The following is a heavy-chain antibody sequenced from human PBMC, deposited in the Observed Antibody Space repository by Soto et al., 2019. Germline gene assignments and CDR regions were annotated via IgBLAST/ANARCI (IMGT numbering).Heavy chain of an antibody. V-gene: IGHV3-21*01. CDR2: ISSSSSYI. Sequence: PVGSLRLSCAASGFTFSSYSMNWVRQAPGKGLEWVSSISSSSSYIYYADSAKGRFTISRDNAKNSLYLQMNSLRAEDTAVYYCARSYSSGFDYWGQGTLVTVSS. J-gene: IGHJ4*02. D-gene: IGHD6-19*01. CDR3: ARSYSSGFDY. CDR1: GFTFSSYS.